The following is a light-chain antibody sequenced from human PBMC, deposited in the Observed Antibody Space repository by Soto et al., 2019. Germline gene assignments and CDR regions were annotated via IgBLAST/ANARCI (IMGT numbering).Light chain of an antibody. Sequence: DIVMTQSPDSLAVSLGERATIHCKSSQSVLYTSNNLNYLGWYQQKPGQPPKLLIYWASTRETGVPDRFSGSLSGTAVSRTISSLQAEDVTIYYCQQNIIPPFTFGPGTKVDIK. J-gene: IGKJ3*01. CDR2: WAS. CDR3: QQNIIPPFT. CDR1: QSVLYTSNNLNY. V-gene: IGKV4-1*01.